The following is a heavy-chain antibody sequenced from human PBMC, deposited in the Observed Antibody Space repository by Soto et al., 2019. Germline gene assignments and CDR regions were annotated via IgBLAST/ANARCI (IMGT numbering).Heavy chain of an antibody. J-gene: IGHJ5*02. CDR1: GGSVSSGSYC. CDR3: AGVPRGTLAFDP. Sequence: SETLSLTCTVSGGSVSSGSYCWTWIRQPPGKGLDWIGCIYYSGSTSYNPSLKSRVTMSVDTSKNQFSLKLSSVTAADTAVYYCAGVPRGTLAFDPWGQGTLVTVSS. CDR2: IYYSGST. D-gene: IGHD3-10*01. V-gene: IGHV4-61*01.